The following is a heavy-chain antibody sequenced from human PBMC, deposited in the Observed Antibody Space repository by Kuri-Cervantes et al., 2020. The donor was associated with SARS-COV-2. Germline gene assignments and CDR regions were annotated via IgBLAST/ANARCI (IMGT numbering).Heavy chain of an antibody. J-gene: IGHJ6*02. D-gene: IGHD3-10*01. Sequence: ASVKVSCKASGYTFTGYYMHWVRQAPGQGLEWMGWINPNSGGTNYAQKFQGWVTMTRDTSISTAYMELSRLRSDDTAVCYCARGMVRGVIQYYYYGMDVWGQGTTVTVSS. V-gene: IGHV1-2*04. CDR3: ARGMVRGVIQYYYYGMDV. CDR1: GYTFTGYY. CDR2: INPNSGGT.